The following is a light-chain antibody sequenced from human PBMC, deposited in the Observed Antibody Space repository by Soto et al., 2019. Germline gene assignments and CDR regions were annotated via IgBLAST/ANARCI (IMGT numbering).Light chain of an antibody. CDR3: QSYDSSLSGRV. CDR2: GNS. CDR1: SSNIGAGYD. J-gene: IGLJ1*01. Sequence: QTVVTQPPSVSGAPGQRVTISCTGSSSNIGAGYDVHWYQQLPGTAPKLLIYGNSNRPSGVPDRFSGSESGTSASLAITGLQAEDEADYYCQSYDSSLSGRVFGTGTKLTVL. V-gene: IGLV1-40*01.